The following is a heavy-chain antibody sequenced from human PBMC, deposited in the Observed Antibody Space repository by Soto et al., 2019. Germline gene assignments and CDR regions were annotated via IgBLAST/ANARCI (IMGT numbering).Heavy chain of an antibody. CDR3: AGAVGQDDCGGNAYFDC. Sequence: EVQLLESGGGLVQPGGSLRLSCAASGFTFSSYAMSWVRQAPGKGLEWVSAISGSGGSTYYADSVKGRFTISRDNSKNXXYLRMTSLRAEDTAVYYCAGAVGQDDCGGNAYFDCWGQGTLVTVSS. CDR1: GFTFSSYA. V-gene: IGHV3-23*01. D-gene: IGHD4-17*01. CDR2: ISGSGGST. J-gene: IGHJ4*02.